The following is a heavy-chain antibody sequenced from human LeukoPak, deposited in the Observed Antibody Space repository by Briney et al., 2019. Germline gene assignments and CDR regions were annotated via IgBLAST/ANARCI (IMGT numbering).Heavy chain of an antibody. V-gene: IGHV3-23*01. J-gene: IGHJ4*02. CDR1: GFTFSSYS. Sequence: GGSLRLSCEASGFTFSSYSLSWVRQAPGKGLEWVAAISGSGNGTYYADSVRGRFTVSRDSSKDTIYLEMDSLRAEDTAVYYCAKDRAAMRITMVRGVAPLYWGQGTLVTVSS. CDR3: AKDRAAMRITMVRGVAPLY. D-gene: IGHD3-10*01. CDR2: ISGSGNGT.